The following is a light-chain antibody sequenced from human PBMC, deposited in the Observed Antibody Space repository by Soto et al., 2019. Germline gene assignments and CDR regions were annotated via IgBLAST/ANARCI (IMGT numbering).Light chain of an antibody. CDR1: SSDVGGYNY. J-gene: IGLJ3*02. CDR2: EDS. CDR3: SSYTSGSTWV. Sequence: QSALTQPASVSGSPGQSITISCTGTSSDVGGYNYVSWYQQHPGKAPKLMIYEDSNRPSGVSNRFSGSKSGNTASLTISGLQAEDEADYYGSSYTSGSTWVFGGGTKVTVL. V-gene: IGLV2-14*01.